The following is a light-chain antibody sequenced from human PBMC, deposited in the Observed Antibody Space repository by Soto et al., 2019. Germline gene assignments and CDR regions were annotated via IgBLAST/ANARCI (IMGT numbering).Light chain of an antibody. CDR3: QQYNSYSPGYT. J-gene: IGKJ2*01. V-gene: IGKV1-5*01. CDR2: DTF. CDR1: QSLSSW. Sequence: DIQMTQSPSALSASVGDRVTITCRASQSLSSWLAWYQQKPGKAPKLLIYDTFTLHSGVPSRFIGSGSGTEFTLTISSLQPDDFATYYCQQYNSYSPGYTFGQGTKLEIK.